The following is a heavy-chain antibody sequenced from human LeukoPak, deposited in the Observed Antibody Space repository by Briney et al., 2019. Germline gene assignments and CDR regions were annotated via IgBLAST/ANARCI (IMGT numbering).Heavy chain of an antibody. V-gene: IGHV3-48*03. CDR3: ARGSGSLGY. Sequence: GGSLTLSFAASGFTFNNYGMNWVRQPPGKGLEWVSYISGSGSTIYYADSVKGRFTISRDNAKNSLYLQMSSLRAEDRAVYYCARGSGSLGYWGQGTLVTVSS. D-gene: IGHD1-26*01. J-gene: IGHJ4*02. CDR1: GFTFNNYG. CDR2: ISGSGSTI.